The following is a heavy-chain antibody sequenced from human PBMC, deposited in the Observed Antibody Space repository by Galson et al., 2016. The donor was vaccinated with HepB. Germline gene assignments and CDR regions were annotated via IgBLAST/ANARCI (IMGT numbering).Heavy chain of an antibody. CDR2: IWYDGNNQ. CDR1: GLNFRRYG. D-gene: IGHD6-19*01. V-gene: IGHV3-33*01. CDR3: ARERPDIAVAAFDY. Sequence: SLRLSYPPCGLNFRRYGLHWLRQAPGTGLEWEALIWYDGNNQYSADSVKGRFTISRDNSKNTLYLQRNSLGAEVTAVYYCARERPDIAVAAFDYWGQGTLVTVSS. J-gene: IGHJ4*02.